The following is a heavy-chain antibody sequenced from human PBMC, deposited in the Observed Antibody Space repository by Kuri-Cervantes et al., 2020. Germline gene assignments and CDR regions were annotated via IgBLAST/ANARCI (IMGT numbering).Heavy chain of an antibody. CDR2: IIPIFGTA. D-gene: IGHD3-22*01. V-gene: IGHV1-69*13. Sequence: SVKVSCKASGYTFTFSGYGISWVRQAPGQGLEWMGGIIPIFGTANYAQKFQGRVTITADESTSTAYMELSSLRSEDTAVYHCASGYVFGMDVWGQGTAVTVSS. CDR3: ASGYVFGMDV. J-gene: IGHJ6*02. CDR1: GYTFTFSGYG.